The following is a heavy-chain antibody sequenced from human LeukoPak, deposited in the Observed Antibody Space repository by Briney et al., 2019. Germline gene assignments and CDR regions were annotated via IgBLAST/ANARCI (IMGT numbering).Heavy chain of an antibody. Sequence: ASVKVSCKASGYTFTGYYMHWVRQAPGQGLEWMGWIDPNGGGTHYALTFQGRVTMTRDTSISTAYMDLSSLRSDDTAVYFCARVSGRSGPFDYWGLGTLVTVSS. CDR1: GYTFTGYY. V-gene: IGHV1-2*02. J-gene: IGHJ4*02. CDR2: IDPNGGGT. CDR3: ARVSGRSGPFDY.